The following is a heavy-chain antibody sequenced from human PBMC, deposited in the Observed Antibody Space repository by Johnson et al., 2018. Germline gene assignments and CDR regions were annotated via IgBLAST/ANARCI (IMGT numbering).Heavy chain of an antibody. CDR2: IYYSASA. J-gene: IGHJ3*02. Sequence: QVQLQESGPGLVKPSETLSLTCTVSGDSISSYSWSWIRQPPGKGLEWIGDIYYSASANYNPSLKSRVTIPVDTSKNHFSLRLSSGTAPDTAVYYCARTSQGAFDIWGQGTMVTVSS. CDR3: ARTSQGAFDI. CDR1: GDSISSYS. V-gene: IGHV4-59*01.